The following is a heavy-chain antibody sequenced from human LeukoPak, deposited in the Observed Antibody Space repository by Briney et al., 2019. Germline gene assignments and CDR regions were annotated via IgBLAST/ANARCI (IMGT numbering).Heavy chain of an antibody. Sequence: GGSLRLSCTASGFIFSTYGMHWVRQAPGKGLEWVAVIWYDGSNKNYVDSMKGRFTISRDNSKNTLYLQMSSLRVDDTAVYYCGRDGGNRWFDFWGQGTLVTVSS. J-gene: IGHJ4*02. V-gene: IGHV3-33*01. CDR2: IWYDGSNK. CDR1: GFIFSTYG. CDR3: GRDGGNRWFDF. D-gene: IGHD2-15*01.